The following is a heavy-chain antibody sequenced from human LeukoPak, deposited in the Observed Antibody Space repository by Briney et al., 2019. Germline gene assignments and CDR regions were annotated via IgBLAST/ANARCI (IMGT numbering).Heavy chain of an antibody. CDR1: GFTFSSYA. Sequence: PGGSLRLSCAASGFTFSSYAMSWVRQAPGKGLEWVSAISGSGGSTYYADSVKGRFTISRDNSKNTLYLQMNSLRAEDTAVYYCTTAGGDYVWGSYRYFDYWGQGTLVTVSS. CDR2: ISGSGGST. V-gene: IGHV3-23*01. D-gene: IGHD3-16*02. CDR3: TTAGGDYVWGSYRYFDY. J-gene: IGHJ4*02.